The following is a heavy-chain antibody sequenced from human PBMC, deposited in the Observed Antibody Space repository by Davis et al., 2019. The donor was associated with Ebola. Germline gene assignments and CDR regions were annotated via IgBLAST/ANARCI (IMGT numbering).Heavy chain of an antibody. V-gene: IGHV4-34*01. J-gene: IGHJ6*02. CDR3: ARTRYTYGMDV. D-gene: IGHD3-16*02. CDR1: GGSFSGYY. Sequence: SETLSLTCAVYGGSFSGYYWSWIRQPPGKGLEWIGEINHSGSTNSNPSLKSRVTISVDTSKNQFSLKLSSVTAADTAVYYCARTRYTYGMDVWGQGTTVTVSS. CDR2: INHSGST.